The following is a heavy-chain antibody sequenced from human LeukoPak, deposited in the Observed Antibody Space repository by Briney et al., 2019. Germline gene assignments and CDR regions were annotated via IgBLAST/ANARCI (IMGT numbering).Heavy chain of an antibody. CDR3: ARAGRAVAGLGIDY. J-gene: IGHJ4*02. CDR2: IIPIFGTA. D-gene: IGHD6-19*01. Sequence: SVKVSCKASGGTFSSYAISWVRQAPGQGLEWMGGIIPIFGTANYAQKFQGRVTITADESTSTAYMELSSLRSEDTAVHYCARAGRAVAGLGIDYWGQGTLVTVSS. CDR1: GGTFSSYA. V-gene: IGHV1-69*01.